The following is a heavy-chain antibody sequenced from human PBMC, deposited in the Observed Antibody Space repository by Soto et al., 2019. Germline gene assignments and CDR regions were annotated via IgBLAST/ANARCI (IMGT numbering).Heavy chain of an antibody. V-gene: IGHV3-72*01. CDR2: TRNKASSYTT. J-gene: IGHJ4*02. Sequence: PGGSLRLSCAASGFTFSSYSMNWFRQAPGKGLEWVGRTRNKASSYTTDYAAFVKGRFTISRDDSKNLIYLQMNSLKTEDTAVYYCAREGSSSGPDYEYWGQGTLVTVSS. CDR1: GFTFSSYS. D-gene: IGHD3-22*01. CDR3: AREGSSSGPDYEY.